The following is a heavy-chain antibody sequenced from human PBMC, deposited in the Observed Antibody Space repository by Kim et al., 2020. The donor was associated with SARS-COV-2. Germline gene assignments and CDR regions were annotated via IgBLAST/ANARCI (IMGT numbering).Heavy chain of an antibody. J-gene: IGHJ3*02. CDR1: GFTFSSYA. CDR3: AREAAAAGGDSVYI. D-gene: IGHD6-13*01. CDR2: ISYDGSNK. V-gene: IGHV3-30-3*01. Sequence: GGSLRLSCAASGFTFSSYAMHWVRQAPGKGLEWVADISYDGSNKYYAESVKGRFTISRNNSKNTLYLQMNSLRAEDTAVYYCAREAAAAGGDSVYIWGQGTMGTVSS.